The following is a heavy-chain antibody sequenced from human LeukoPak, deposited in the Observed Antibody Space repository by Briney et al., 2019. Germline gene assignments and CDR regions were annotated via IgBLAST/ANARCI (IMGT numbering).Heavy chain of an antibody. V-gene: IGHV3-30*02. J-gene: IGHJ4*02. D-gene: IGHD3-10*01. CDR2: IRYDGSNK. Sequence: GGSLRLSCAAAAFTFSSYGLHWVRQAAGKGLEWVAFIRYDGSNKYYADSVKGRFTISRDNSKNTLYLQMNSLRAEDTAVYYCAKDHYYGSGSSHFDYWGQGTLVTVSS. CDR1: AFTFSSYG. CDR3: AKDHYYGSGSSHFDY.